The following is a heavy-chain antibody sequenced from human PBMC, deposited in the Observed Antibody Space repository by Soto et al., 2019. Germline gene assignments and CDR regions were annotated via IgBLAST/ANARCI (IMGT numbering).Heavy chain of an antibody. J-gene: IGHJ4*02. CDR1: GFTFSNYA. V-gene: IGHV3-23*01. CDR3: AKSPLGYCSGGSCYYPPAFDY. Sequence: EVQLLDSGGGLVQPGGSLRLSCAASGFTFSNYAMSWVRQAPGKGLEWVSGVGGSGDSTYYADSVKGRFTISRDNSKDTLYLQMNSLRAEDTAVYYCAKSPLGYCSGGSCYYPPAFDYWGQVTLVTVSS. CDR2: VGGSGDST. D-gene: IGHD2-15*01.